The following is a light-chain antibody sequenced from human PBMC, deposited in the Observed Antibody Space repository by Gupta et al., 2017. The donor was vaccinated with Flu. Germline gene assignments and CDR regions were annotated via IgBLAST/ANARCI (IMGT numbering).Light chain of an antibody. V-gene: IGLV2-18*02. CDR2: EVS. J-gene: IGLJ1*01. CDR1: SSDIGSYNR. Sequence: SVTTSCTGTSSDIGSYNRVSWYHQPPGTAPKLMIYEVSNRPSGVPNRFSGSKSGNTASLTISGLQAEDEADYYCSSYTSSSTYVFGTGTKVTVL. CDR3: SSYTSSSTYV.